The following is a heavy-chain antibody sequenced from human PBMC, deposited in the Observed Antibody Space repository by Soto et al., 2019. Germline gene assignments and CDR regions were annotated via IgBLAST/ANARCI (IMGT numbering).Heavy chain of an antibody. Sequence: QVQLQESGPGLVKPSQTLSLTCTVSGGSISSANYFWSWVRQPPGKGLEWIGYILYSGSAYYNPSQKSRVTISVDTSKNQFFLKLNSVTAADTAVYYCASLVIAATPGAEAFDLWGQGTMLTVSS. CDR3: ASLVIAATPGAEAFDL. CDR2: ILYSGSA. J-gene: IGHJ3*01. CDR1: GGSISSANYF. D-gene: IGHD2-15*01. V-gene: IGHV4-30-4*01.